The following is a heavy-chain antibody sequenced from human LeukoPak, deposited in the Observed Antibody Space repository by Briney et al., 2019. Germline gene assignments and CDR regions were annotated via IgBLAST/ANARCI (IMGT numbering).Heavy chain of an antibody. Sequence: WASVKVSCKASGYTFTSYGISWVRQAPGQGLEWMGWISAYNGNTNYAQKLQGRVTMTTDTSTSTVYMEVRSLRSDDTAVYYCARGKGNYGDPASFDYWGQGTLVTVSS. J-gene: IGHJ4*02. V-gene: IGHV1-18*01. CDR1: GYTFTSYG. D-gene: IGHD4-17*01. CDR3: ARGKGNYGDPASFDY. CDR2: ISAYNGNT.